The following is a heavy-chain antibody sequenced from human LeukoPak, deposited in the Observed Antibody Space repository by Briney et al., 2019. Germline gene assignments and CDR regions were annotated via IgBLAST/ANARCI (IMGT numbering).Heavy chain of an antibody. D-gene: IGHD2-8*01. Sequence: GASVKVSCKASGYTFTSYGISWVRQAPGQGLEWMGWISAYNGNTNYAQKLQGRVTMTTDTSTSTAYMELSTLRSDDTAVYFCARDMLRAAGVFWGQRTLVTVSS. CDR2: ISAYNGNT. CDR1: GYTFTSYG. V-gene: IGHV1-18*01. J-gene: IGHJ4*02. CDR3: ARDMLRAAGVF.